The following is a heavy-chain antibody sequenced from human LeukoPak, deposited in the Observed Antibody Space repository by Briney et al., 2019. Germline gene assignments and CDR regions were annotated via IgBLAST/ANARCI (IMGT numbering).Heavy chain of an antibody. CDR3: AKDYGGNSGWFDP. CDR1: GYTFTSYD. D-gene: IGHD4-23*01. CDR2: MNPNSGNT. Sequence: ASVKVSCKASGYTFTSYDLNWVRQATGQGLEWIGWMNPNSGNTGYAQKFQGRVTLTRSTSISTAYMELRSLTSEDTAVYYCAKDYGGNSGWFDPWGQGTLVTVSS. V-gene: IGHV1-8*01. J-gene: IGHJ5*02.